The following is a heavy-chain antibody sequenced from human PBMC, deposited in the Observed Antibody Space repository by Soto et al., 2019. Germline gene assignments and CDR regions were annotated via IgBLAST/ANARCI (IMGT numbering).Heavy chain of an antibody. Sequence: PGASLKISCKGSGYSFAGYWITWVRQKPGKGLEWMGRIDPSDSQTYYSPSFRGPVTISVTKSITTVFLQWSSLKASDTAIYYCARVRVSAFYDNWFDPWGQGTLVTVSS. J-gene: IGHJ5*02. CDR1: GYSFAGYW. V-gene: IGHV5-10-1*01. D-gene: IGHD3-10*01. CDR3: ARVRVSAFYDNWFDP. CDR2: IDPSDSQT.